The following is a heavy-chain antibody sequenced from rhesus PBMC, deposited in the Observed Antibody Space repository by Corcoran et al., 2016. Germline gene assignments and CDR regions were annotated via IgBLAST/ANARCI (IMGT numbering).Heavy chain of an antibody. J-gene: IGHJ4*01. Sequence: DVQLVESGGGLVKPGGSLRCSCVACVFTFSSYVMYWVPQAPGKGLEWVSVISESGGTIYYADSVKGRFTISRDNAKNSLFLQMNSLRAEDTAVYYCTSAREYTYFDYWGQGVLVTVSS. CDR1: VFTFSSYV. CDR3: TSAREYTYFDY. CDR2: ISESGGTI. D-gene: IGHD4-23*01. V-gene: IGHV3S26*01.